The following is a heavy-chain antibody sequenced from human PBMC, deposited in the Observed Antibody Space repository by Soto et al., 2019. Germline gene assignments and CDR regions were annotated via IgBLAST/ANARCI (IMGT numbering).Heavy chain of an antibody. CDR3: ARAFSSSSGNWFDP. J-gene: IGHJ5*02. CDR2: INSDGSST. Sequence: GGSLRLSCAASGFTFSSYWMHWVRQAPGKGLVWVSRINSDGSSTSYADSVKGRFTISRDNAKNTLYLQMNSLRAEDTAVYYCARAFSSSSGNWFDPWGQGTLVTVSS. D-gene: IGHD6-6*01. V-gene: IGHV3-74*01. CDR1: GFTFSSYW.